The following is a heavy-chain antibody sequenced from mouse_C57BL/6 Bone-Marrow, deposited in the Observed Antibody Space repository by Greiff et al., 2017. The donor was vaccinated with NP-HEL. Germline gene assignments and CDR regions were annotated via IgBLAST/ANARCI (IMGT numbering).Heavy chain of an antibody. V-gene: IGHV1-63*01. J-gene: IGHJ2*01. CDR3: ARDDGYYVFDY. D-gene: IGHD2-3*01. CDR1: GYTFTNYW. CDR2: IYPGGGYT. Sequence: VQLVESGAELVRPGTSVKMSCKASGYTFTNYWIGWAKQRPGHGLEWIGDIYPGGGYTNYNEKFKGKATLTADKSSSTAYMQFSSLTSEDSAIYYCARDDGYYVFDYWGQGTTLTVSS.